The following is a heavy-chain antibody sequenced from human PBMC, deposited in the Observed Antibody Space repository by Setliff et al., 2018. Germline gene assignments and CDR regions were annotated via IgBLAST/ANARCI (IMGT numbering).Heavy chain of an antibody. V-gene: IGHV7-4-1*02. J-gene: IGHJ6*03. CDR2: INTYTGSP. D-gene: IGHD6-6*01. CDR3: ARGEYTSLPSGVYYHMDV. Sequence: ASVKVSCKASGYTFTSYAMNWVRQAPGQGLEWMGWINTYTGSPTYAQGFTGRFVFSLDTSVSTTYLQISSLKAEDTAVCYCARGEYTSLPSGVYYHMDVWGKGTTGTVSS. CDR1: GYTFTSYA.